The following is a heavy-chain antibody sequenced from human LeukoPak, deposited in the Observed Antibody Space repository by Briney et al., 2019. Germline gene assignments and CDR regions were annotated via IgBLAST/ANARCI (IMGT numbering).Heavy chain of an antibody. CDR3: TTVPMTTVTTGTDY. CDR2: IKSKTDGGTT. D-gene: IGHD4-17*01. Sequence: GGSLRLSCAASGFTFSNAWMSWVRQAPGKGLEWVGRIKSKTDGGTTDYAAPAKGRFTISRDDSKNTLYLQMNSLKTEDTAVYYCTTVPMTTVTTGTDYWGQGTLVTVSS. J-gene: IGHJ4*02. CDR1: GFTFSNAW. V-gene: IGHV3-15*01.